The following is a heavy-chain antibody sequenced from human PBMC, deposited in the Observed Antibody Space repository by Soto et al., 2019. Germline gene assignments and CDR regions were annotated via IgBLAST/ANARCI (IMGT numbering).Heavy chain of an antibody. CDR1: GFTVSSNY. CDR2: IYSGGST. Sequence: GGSLRLSCAASGFTVSSNYMSWVRQAPGKGLEWVSVIYSGGSTYYADSVKGRFTISRDNSKNTLYLQMNSLRAEDTAVYYCDLAARPDLDYYYYGMDVWGQGTTVTVSS. J-gene: IGHJ6*02. V-gene: IGHV3-66*01. CDR3: DLAARPDLDYYYYGMDV. D-gene: IGHD6-6*01.